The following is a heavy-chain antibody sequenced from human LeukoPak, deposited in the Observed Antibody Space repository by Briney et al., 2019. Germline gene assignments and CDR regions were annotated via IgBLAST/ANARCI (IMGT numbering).Heavy chain of an antibody. CDR2: IYHSGST. CDR1: GGSISSGGYY. J-gene: IGHJ4*02. V-gene: IGHV4-30-2*01. D-gene: IGHD6-13*01. CDR3: ARGAAAGTRLLY. Sequence: SETLSLTCTVSGGSISSGGYYWSWIRQPPGKGLEWIGYIYHSGSTYYNPSLKSRVTISVDRSKNQFSLKLSSVTAADTAVYYCARGAAAGTRLLYWGQGTLVTVSS.